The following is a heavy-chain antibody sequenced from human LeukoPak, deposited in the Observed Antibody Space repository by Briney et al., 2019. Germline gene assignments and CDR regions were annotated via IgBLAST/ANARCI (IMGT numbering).Heavy chain of an antibody. J-gene: IGHJ4*02. CDR1: GGSISSGGYS. D-gene: IGHD2-2*01. CDR2: TYHSGST. V-gene: IGHV4-30-2*01. Sequence: SQTLSLTCAVSGGSISSGGYSWSWIRQPPGKGLEWIGYTYHSGSTYYNPSLKSRVTISVDRSKNQFSLKLSSVTAADTAVYYCARGSLVVNYFDYWGQGTLVTVSS. CDR3: ARGSLVVNYFDY.